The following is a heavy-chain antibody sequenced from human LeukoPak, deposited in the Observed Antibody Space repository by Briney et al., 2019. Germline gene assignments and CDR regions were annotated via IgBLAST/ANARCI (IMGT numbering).Heavy chain of an antibody. CDR1: GFTFSSYS. V-gene: IGHV3-21*01. D-gene: IGHD4-17*01. Sequence: GGSLRLSCAGSGFTFSSYSMNWVRQAPGEGLEWVSSISSSSIYIYYADSVKGRFTISRDNAKNSLYLQMNSLRAEDTAVYYCARSSPYGDHLLNAFDIWGQGTMVTVSS. J-gene: IGHJ3*02. CDR2: ISSSSIYI. CDR3: ARSSPYGDHLLNAFDI.